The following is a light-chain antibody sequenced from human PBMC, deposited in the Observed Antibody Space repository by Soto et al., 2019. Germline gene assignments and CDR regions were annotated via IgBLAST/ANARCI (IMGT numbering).Light chain of an antibody. V-gene: IGLV1-51*01. CDR1: GSNVGTYS. CDR2: DST. CDR3: GVWDRSLTTYV. Sequence: QSVLTKPPSVSAAPGQKVTISCSGSGSNVGTYSVSWYQHLPGTAPKLLIYDSTTRPSGIPDRFSGSKSGTSATLGITGLQTGDEAEYYCGVWDRSLTTYVFGPGTKLTVL. J-gene: IGLJ1*01.